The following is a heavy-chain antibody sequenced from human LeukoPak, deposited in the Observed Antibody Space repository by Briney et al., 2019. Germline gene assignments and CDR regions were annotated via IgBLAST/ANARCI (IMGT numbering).Heavy chain of an antibody. CDR1: EFTFSNYW. V-gene: IGHV3-7*01. D-gene: IGHD6-13*01. CDR2: IKQDGSET. Sequence: GGSLRLSCAASEFTFSNYWMTWVRQAPGRGLEWVANIKQDGSETYYVDSVRGRFTISRDNVKNLLYLQMNSLRAEDTAVYYCAGERPSSSWYDFWGQGTLVTASS. J-gene: IGHJ5*01. CDR3: AGERPSSSWYDF.